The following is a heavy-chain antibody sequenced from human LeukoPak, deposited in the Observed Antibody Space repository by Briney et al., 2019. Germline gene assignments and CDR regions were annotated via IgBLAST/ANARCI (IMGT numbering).Heavy chain of an antibody. Sequence: PSETLSLTCAVYGGSFSGYYWSWIRQPPGKGLEWIGEINHSGSTNYNPSLKSRVTISVDTSKNQLSLKLSSVTAADTAVYYCARRPQSIAARAFDYWGQGTLVTVSS. CDR2: INHSGST. D-gene: IGHD6-6*01. J-gene: IGHJ4*02. CDR1: GGSFSGYY. V-gene: IGHV4-34*01. CDR3: ARRPQSIAARAFDY.